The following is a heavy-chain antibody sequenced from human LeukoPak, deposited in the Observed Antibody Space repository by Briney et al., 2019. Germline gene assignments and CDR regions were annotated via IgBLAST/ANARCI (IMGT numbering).Heavy chain of an antibody. Sequence: SETLSLTCTVSGGSISSYYWSWIRQPPGTGLEWIGYIYYSGSTNYNPSLKSRVTISVDTSKNQFSLKLSSVTAADTAVHYCARASASFVYWGQGTLVTVSS. V-gene: IGHV4-59*01. D-gene: IGHD3-10*01. CDR2: IYYSGST. CDR1: GGSISSYY. CDR3: ARASASFVY. J-gene: IGHJ4*02.